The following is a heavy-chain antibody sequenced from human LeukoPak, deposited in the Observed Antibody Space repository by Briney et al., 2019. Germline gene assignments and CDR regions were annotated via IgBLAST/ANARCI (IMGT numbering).Heavy chain of an antibody. CDR2: IYSGGST. J-gene: IGHJ6*02. Sequence: GSLRLSCAASGFTVSSNYMSWVRQAPGKGLEWVPVIYSGGSTYYADSVKGRFTISRDNSKNTLYLQMNSLRAEDTAVYYCARGGSYPYYYYYGMNVWGQGTTVTVSS. CDR3: ARGGSYPYYYYYGMNV. D-gene: IGHD1-26*01. V-gene: IGHV3-53*01. CDR1: GFTVSSNY.